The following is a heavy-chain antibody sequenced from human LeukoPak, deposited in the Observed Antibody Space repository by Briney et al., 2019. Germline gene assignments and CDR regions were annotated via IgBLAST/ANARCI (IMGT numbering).Heavy chain of an antibody. J-gene: IGHJ4*02. D-gene: IGHD1-26*01. CDR1: GFTFSSYG. CDR3: ANGPRFQIYRGATAIY. Sequence: GGSLRLSCAASGFTFSSYGMHWVRQAPGKGLEWVAFIRYDGSNKYYADSVKGRFTISRDNSKNTLYLQMNSLRAEDTAVYYCANGPRFQIYRGATAIYWGQGTLVTVSS. CDR2: IRYDGSNK. V-gene: IGHV3-30*02.